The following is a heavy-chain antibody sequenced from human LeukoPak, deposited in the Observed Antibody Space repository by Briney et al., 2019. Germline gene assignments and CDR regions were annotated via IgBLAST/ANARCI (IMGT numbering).Heavy chain of an antibody. CDR1: GFTFSSYG. CDR2: LSYDGSNK. D-gene: IGHD5-18*01. Sequence: GGSLRLSCAASGFTFSSYGMHWVRQAPGKGLQWVAALSYDGSNKYYADSVKGRFTVSRDNSKNTLYLQMNSLRGEDTAVYYCAKEKYRGYSYGSGDYWGQGTLVTVSS. CDR3: AKEKYRGYSYGSGDY. J-gene: IGHJ4*02. V-gene: IGHV3-30*18.